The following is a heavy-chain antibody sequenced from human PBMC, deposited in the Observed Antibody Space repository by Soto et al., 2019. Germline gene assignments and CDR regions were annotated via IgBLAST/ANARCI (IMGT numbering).Heavy chain of an antibody. V-gene: IGHV4-38-2*02. CDR3: ARAGVESITIFGVVAPYGMDV. J-gene: IGHJ6*02. CDR1: CYSISSGEY. Sequence: PXETLSLPWFVACYSISSGEYWGWIRQPPGNGLEWIGSIYHSGTTKYSPSLKSRVTVPVDTSKNQFSLNLRSVTAADKAVYYCARAGVESITIFGVVAPYGMDVWGQGTTVTVSS. D-gene: IGHD3-3*01. CDR2: IYHSGTT.